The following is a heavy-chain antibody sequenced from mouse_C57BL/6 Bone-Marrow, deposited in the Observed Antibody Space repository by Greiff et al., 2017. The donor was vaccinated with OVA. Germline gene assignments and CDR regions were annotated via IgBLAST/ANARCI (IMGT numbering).Heavy chain of an antibody. J-gene: IGHJ2*01. Sequence: EVKVEESGGGLVQPKGSLKLSCAASGFTFNTYAMHWVRQAPGKGLEWVARIRSKSSNSATYYADSVKDRFTISRDDSQSMLYLQMNNLKTEDTAMYYCVRSNLRDYFDYWGQGTTLTVSS. CDR3: VRSNLRDYFDY. D-gene: IGHD2-5*01. CDR1: GFTFNTYA. V-gene: IGHV10-3*01. CDR2: IRSKSSNSAT.